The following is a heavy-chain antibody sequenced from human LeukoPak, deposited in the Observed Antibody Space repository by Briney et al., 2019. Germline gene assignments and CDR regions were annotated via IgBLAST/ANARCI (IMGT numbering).Heavy chain of an antibody. J-gene: IGHJ5*02. CDR1: GYSISSGYY. V-gene: IGHV4-38-2*02. CDR2: IYHSGST. D-gene: IGHD3-3*01. CDR3: ATGWSGYYWTT. Sequence: SETLSLTCSVSGYSISSGYYWGWIRQPPGKGLEWIGSIYHSGSTYYNTSLKSRVTISVDTSKNQFSLKLNSVTAADTAVYYCATGWSGYYWTTWGQGTLVAVSS.